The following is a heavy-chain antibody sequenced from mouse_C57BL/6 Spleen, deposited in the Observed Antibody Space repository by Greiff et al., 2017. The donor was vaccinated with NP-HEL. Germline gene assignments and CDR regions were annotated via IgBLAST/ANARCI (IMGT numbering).Heavy chain of an antibody. CDR1: GFTFSSYG. CDR3: ERLLGAMDY. J-gene: IGHJ4*01. D-gene: IGHD4-1*01. V-gene: IGHV5-6*01. Sequence: EVMLVESGGDLVKPGGSLKLSCAASGFTFSSYGMSWVRQTPDKRLEWVATISSGGSYTYYPDSVKGRFTISRDNAKNTLYLQMSSLKSEDTAMYYCERLLGAMDYWGQGTSVTVSS. CDR2: ISSGGSYT.